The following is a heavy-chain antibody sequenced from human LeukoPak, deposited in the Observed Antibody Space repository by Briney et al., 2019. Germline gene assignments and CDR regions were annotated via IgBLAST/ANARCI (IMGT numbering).Heavy chain of an antibody. Sequence: QPGRSLRLSCAASGFTFSSYAMHWVRQAPGKGLEWVAVISYDGSNKYYADSVKGRFTISRDNSKNTLYLQMNSLRAEDTAVYYCARDPPRIAVAGGPFDYWGQGTLVTVSS. V-gene: IGHV3-30-3*01. CDR1: GFTFSSYA. J-gene: IGHJ4*02. D-gene: IGHD6-19*01. CDR3: ARDPPRIAVAGGPFDY. CDR2: ISYDGSNK.